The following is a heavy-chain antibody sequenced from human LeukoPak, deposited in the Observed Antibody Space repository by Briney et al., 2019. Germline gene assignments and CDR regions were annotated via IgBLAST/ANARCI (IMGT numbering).Heavy chain of an antibody. CDR3: ARLGGDHDYGVYGWFDP. Sequence: SETLSLTCAASGYSISSGYYWGWIRQPPGKGLELIGSIYHSGSTYYNPSLKSRVTISVDTSKNQFSLKLSSVTAADTAVYYCARLGGDHDYGVYGWFDPWGQGTLVTVSS. CDR2: IYHSGST. D-gene: IGHD4-17*01. CDR1: GYSISSGYY. V-gene: IGHV4-38-2*01. J-gene: IGHJ5*02.